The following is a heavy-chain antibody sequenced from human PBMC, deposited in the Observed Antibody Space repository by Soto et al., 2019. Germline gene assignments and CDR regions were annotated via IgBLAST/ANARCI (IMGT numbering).Heavy chain of an antibody. CDR3: ARWVSYNDDKSGYLAY. CDR2: IAYDGSRQ. CDR1: GFTFSGHG. Sequence: QVQLVESGGGVVQSGTSLRLSCAASGFTFSGHGMHWVRQAPGKGLEWVALIAYDGSRQYYGDSVKGRFTISRDNSKNXLDLQMNSLRGEDTAVYYCARWVSYNDDKSGYLAYWGQGTPVTVSS. D-gene: IGHD3-22*01. V-gene: IGHV3-33*05. J-gene: IGHJ4*02.